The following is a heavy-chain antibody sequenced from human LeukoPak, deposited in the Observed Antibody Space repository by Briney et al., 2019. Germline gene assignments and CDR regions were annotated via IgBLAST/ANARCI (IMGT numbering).Heavy chain of an antibody. V-gene: IGHV4-59*08. J-gene: IGHJ4*02. CDR3: AGGVTIVRGTSKHFDY. CDR1: GGSISTYY. D-gene: IGHD3-10*01. Sequence: SETLSLTCTVSGGSISTYYWNWIRQPPGKGLEWIGYIYYSGTTNYNPSLKSRVSMSVDTSKTQFSLKLSSVTAADTAVYYCAGGVTIVRGTSKHFDYWGQGTLVTVSS. CDR2: IYYSGTT.